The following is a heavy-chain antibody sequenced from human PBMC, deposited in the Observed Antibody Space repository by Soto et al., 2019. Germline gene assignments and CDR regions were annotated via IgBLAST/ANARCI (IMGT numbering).Heavy chain of an antibody. Sequence: EVQLVESGGGLVQPGGSLKLSCAASGFTFSGSSMHWVRQASGKGLEWVGRIRSKADSYATAYAASVKGRFTISRDDSKNTAYRQMARLETEDTAVYYCGMDPPRVPYGMDVWGQGTTVTVSS. CDR3: GMDPPRVPYGMDV. D-gene: IGHD5-18*01. V-gene: IGHV3-73*01. CDR2: IRSKADSYAT. CDR1: GFTFSGSS. J-gene: IGHJ6*02.